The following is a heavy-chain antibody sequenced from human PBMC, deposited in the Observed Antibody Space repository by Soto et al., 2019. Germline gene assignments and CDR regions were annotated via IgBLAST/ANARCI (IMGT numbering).Heavy chain of an antibody. V-gene: IGHV1-3*01. CDR1: GYTFTSYA. CDR3: ARGVGVVPAAIVGWFDP. J-gene: IGHJ5*02. CDR2: INAGNGNT. Sequence: QVQLVQSGAEVKKPGASVKVSCKASGYTFTSYAMHWVRQAPGQRLEWMGWINAGNGNTKYSQKFQGRVTITRDTSARTAYMELSSLRSEDTAVYYCARGVGVVPAAIVGWFDPWGQGTLVTVSS. D-gene: IGHD2-2*01.